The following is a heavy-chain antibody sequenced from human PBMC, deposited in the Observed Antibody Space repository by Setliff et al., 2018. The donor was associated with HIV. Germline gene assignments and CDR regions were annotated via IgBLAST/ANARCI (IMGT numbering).Heavy chain of an antibody. CDR1: GGTFSSYA. Sequence: WASVKVSCKVSGGTFSSYAISWVRQAPGQGLEWMGGIIPIFGTANYAQKFQGRVTITTDESTSTAYMELSSLRSEDTAVYYCARGRQQLVHGAFDIWGQGTMVTVSS. CDR3: ARGRQQLVHGAFDI. CDR2: IIPIFGTA. D-gene: IGHD6-13*01. J-gene: IGHJ3*02. V-gene: IGHV1-69*05.